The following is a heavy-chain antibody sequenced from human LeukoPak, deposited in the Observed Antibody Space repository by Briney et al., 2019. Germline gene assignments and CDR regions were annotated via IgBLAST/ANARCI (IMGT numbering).Heavy chain of an antibody. V-gene: IGHV3-33*01. CDR3: ARGVGYSSSWLDP. J-gene: IGHJ5*02. CDR1: GFTFSSYG. D-gene: IGHD6-13*01. Sequence: GGSLRLSCAASGFTFSSYGMHWVRQAPGKGLEWVAVIWYDGSNKYYADSVKGRFTISRDNYKSTLYLQMNSLRAEDTAVYYCARGVGYSSSWLDPWGQGTLVTVSS. CDR2: IWYDGSNK.